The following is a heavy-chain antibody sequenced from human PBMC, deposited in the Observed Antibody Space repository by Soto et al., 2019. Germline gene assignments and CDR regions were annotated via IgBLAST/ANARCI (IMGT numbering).Heavy chain of an antibody. D-gene: IGHD5-12*01. CDR3: AKNSAATIRVGYDY. Sequence: EVQLLESGGGLAQPGGSLRLSCAASGFTFSSYPMSWVRQAPGQGLGWVSGIVASGGITYYADSVKGRFTISRDNSKNTLYLQMNSLGAEDTAVYYCAKNSAATIRVGYDYWGQVTLVTASS. CDR2: IVASGGIT. J-gene: IGHJ4*02. V-gene: IGHV3-23*01. CDR1: GFTFSSYP.